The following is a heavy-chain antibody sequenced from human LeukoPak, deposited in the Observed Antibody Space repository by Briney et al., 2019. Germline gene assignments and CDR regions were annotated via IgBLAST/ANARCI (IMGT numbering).Heavy chain of an antibody. V-gene: IGHV3-64*01. D-gene: IGHD1-14*01. J-gene: IGHJ4*02. CDR3: AKSQNPYYFDY. CDR2: ISSNGGST. CDR1: GFTFSSYA. Sequence: GGSLRLSCAASGFTFSSYAMHWVRQAPGKGLEYVSAISSNGGSTYYANSVKGRFTISRDNSKNTLYLQMGSLRAEDMAVYYCAKSQNPYYFDYWGQGTLVTVSS.